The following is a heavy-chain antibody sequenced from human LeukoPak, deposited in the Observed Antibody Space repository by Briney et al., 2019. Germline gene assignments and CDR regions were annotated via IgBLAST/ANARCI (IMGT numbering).Heavy chain of an antibody. CDR3: AGGLADLAFDY. J-gene: IGHJ4*02. CDR2: INHSGST. CDR1: GGSFSGYY. D-gene: IGHD3-3*02. Sequence: PSETLSLTCAVYGGSFSGYYWSWIRQPPGKGLEWIGEINHSGSTNYNPSLKSRVTISVDTSKNQFSLKLSSVTAADTAVYYCAGGLADLAFDYWGQGTLVTVSS. V-gene: IGHV4-34*01.